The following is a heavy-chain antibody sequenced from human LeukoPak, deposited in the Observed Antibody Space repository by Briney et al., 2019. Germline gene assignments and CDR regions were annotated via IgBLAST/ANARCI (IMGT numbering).Heavy chain of an antibody. CDR1: GGSISSYY. D-gene: IGHD3-22*01. J-gene: IGHJ5*02. CDR2: IYYSGST. Sequence: PSETPSLTCTVSGGSISSYYWSWIRQPPGKGLGWIGYIYYSGSTNYNPSLKSRVTISVDTSKNQFSLKLSSVTAADTAVYYCARRWGRYYYDSSGYRRRWFDPWGQGTLVTVSS. CDR3: ARRWGRYYYDSSGYRRRWFDP. V-gene: IGHV4-59*12.